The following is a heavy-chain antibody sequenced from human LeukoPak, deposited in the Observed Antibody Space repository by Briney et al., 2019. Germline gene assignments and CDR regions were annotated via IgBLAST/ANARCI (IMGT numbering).Heavy chain of an antibody. CDR3: ASLDGSGSYYPSAY. J-gene: IGHJ4*02. Sequence: GGSLTLPCAVSGLLLSDYYKLWMRPVPGKGREGVSYTSSWGDHIYYADSVKGRFTVSRDNAKNSLPLQMNSLRVEDTAVYYCASLDGSGSYYPSAYWGQGTLVTVSS. CDR1: GLLLSDYY. D-gene: IGHD3-10*01. V-gene: IGHV3-11*01. CDR2: TSSWGDHI.